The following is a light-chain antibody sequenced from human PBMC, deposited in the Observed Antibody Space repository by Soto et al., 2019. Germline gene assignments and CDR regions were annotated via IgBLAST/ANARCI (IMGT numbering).Light chain of an antibody. CDR1: QGISSY. CDR2: AAS. CDR3: QQRNSYPLT. J-gene: IGKJ4*01. V-gene: IGKV1-9*01. Sequence: DIQLTQSPSFLSASVGDRVTITCRASQGISSYLAWYQQKPGKAPTLLIYAASTLQSGVPSRFSGSGSGTEFTLTISSLQPEDFATYYCQQRNSYPLTFGEGTQVEIK.